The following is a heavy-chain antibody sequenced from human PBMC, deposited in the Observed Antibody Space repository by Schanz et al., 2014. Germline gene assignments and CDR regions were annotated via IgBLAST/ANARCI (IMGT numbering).Heavy chain of an antibody. Sequence: QVQLQQWGAGLLKPSETLSLICVINGGSFSAYHWSWLRQSPGKGPEWIGEISHDGTTNYNPSLKSRVTISGDPSKNQFSLNLTYVTAADTAVYYCASRRRMGISMVRGILKGWFDPWGQGTLVTVSS. D-gene: IGHD3-10*01. CDR3: ASRRRMGISMVRGILKGWFDP. CDR1: GGSFSAYH. CDR2: ISHDGTT. V-gene: IGHV4-34*02. J-gene: IGHJ5*02.